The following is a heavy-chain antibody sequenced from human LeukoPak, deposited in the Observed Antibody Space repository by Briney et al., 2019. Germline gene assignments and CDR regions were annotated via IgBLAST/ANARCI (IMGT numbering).Heavy chain of an antibody. Sequence: PSETLSLTCTVSGGSISSYYWSWIRQPPGKGLEWIEYIYYSGSTNYNPSLKSRVTISVDTSKNQFSLKLSSVTAADTAVYYCARSGPSGEYYGSGSYYPTYYYGMDVWGQGTTVTVSS. V-gene: IGHV4-59*01. D-gene: IGHD3-10*01. J-gene: IGHJ6*02. CDR3: ARSGPSGEYYGSGSYYPTYYYGMDV. CDR1: GGSISSYY. CDR2: IYYSGST.